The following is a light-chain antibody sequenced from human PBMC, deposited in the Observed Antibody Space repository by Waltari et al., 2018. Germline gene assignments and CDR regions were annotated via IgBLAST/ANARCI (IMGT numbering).Light chain of an antibody. CDR1: QSLNTN. CDR3: QQYNSWPPYT. CDR2: GAS. J-gene: IGKJ2*01. Sequence: EIVMTQSPATLSVSPGERATLSCRASQSLNTNLAWYQQKAGQAPRFLIYGASTRATGIPARFSGSGSGTEFTLTISSLQSEDFAVYYCQQYNSWPPYTFGQGTKLEIK. V-gene: IGKV3-15*01.